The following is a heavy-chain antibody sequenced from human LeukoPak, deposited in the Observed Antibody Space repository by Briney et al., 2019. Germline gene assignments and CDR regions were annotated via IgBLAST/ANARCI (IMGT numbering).Heavy chain of an antibody. CDR1: GYTFTGYY. D-gene: IGHD5-12*01. Sequence: ASVKVSCKASGYTFTGYYIHWVRQAPGQGLEWMGWINPDSGGTKSAQKFQGRVTMTRDTSINTAYMELSRLASDDTAVYYCATAPGSGYAFDSWGQGTQVTVSS. V-gene: IGHV1-2*02. J-gene: IGHJ4*02. CDR3: ATAPGSGYAFDS. CDR2: INPDSGGT.